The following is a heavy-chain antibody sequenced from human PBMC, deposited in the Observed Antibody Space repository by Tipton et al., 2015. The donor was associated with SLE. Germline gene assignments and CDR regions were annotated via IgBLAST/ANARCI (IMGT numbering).Heavy chain of an antibody. V-gene: IGHV4-59*11. CDR3: AGAWQGYCSGGTCYVLDY. D-gene: IGHD2-15*01. Sequence: LRLSCTVSGGSISSHYWSWIRQAPGKGLEWVGYLSNSETTNYNPSLKSRVTISVDTSKNQFSLKLRSVTAADTAVYYCAGAWQGYCSGGTCYVLDYWGQGTLVTVSS. J-gene: IGHJ4*02. CDR2: LSNSETT. CDR1: GGSISSHY.